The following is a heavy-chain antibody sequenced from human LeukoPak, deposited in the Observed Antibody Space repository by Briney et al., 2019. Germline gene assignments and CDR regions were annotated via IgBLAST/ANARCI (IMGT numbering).Heavy chain of an antibody. D-gene: IGHD6-19*01. CDR1: GGSISSSSYY. V-gene: IGHV4-39*07. CDR3: ASVRGYSSGWYASGFDP. CDR2: IYYSGST. J-gene: IGHJ5*02. Sequence: PSETLSPTCTVSGGSISSSSYYWGWIRQPPGKGPEWIGSIYYSGSTNYNPSLKSRVTISLDTSKNQFSLKLNSVTAADTAVYYCASVRGYSSGWYASGFDPWGQGTLVTVSS.